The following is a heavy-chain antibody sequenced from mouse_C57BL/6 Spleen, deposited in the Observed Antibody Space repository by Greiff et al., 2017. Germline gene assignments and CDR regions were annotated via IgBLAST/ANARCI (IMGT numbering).Heavy chain of an antibody. V-gene: IGHV1-80*01. Sequence: QVQLKESGAELVKPGASVKISCKASGYAFRSYWMNWVKQRPGKGLEWIGQIYPGDGDTNYNGKFKGKDTLTADKSSSTAYMQLSSLTSEDSAVYFCARGENGYDGFAYWGQGTLVTVSA. CDR3: ARGENGYDGFAY. CDR1: GYAFRSYW. D-gene: IGHD2-2*01. J-gene: IGHJ3*01. CDR2: IYPGDGDT.